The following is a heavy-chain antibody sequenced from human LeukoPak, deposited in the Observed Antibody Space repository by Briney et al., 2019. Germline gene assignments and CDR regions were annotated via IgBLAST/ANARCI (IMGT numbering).Heavy chain of an antibody. V-gene: IGHV1-69*13. J-gene: IGHJ3*02. Sequence: GASVKVSCKASGGTFISYAISWVRQAPGQGREWMGGIIPIFGTANYAQKFQGRVTITADESTSTAYMELSSLRSEDTAVYYCARGTLWFGEVDAFDIWGQGTMVTVSS. CDR3: ARGTLWFGEVDAFDI. D-gene: IGHD3-10*01. CDR2: IIPIFGTA. CDR1: GGTFISYA.